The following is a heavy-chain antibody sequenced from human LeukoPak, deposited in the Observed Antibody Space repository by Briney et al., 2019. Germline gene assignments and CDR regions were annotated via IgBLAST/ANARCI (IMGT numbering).Heavy chain of an antibody. CDR1: GFSFSSYA. CDR2: IQYDGSRK. Sequence: GGSLRLSCAASGFSFSSYAMTWVRQAPGKGLEWVSFIQYDGSRKNYVDSVKGRFTISRDNSKNTLYLQMFSLRPEDTAVYFCAKDLILWGQGTVVTVSS. V-gene: IGHV3-30*02. CDR3: AKDLIL. J-gene: IGHJ3*01.